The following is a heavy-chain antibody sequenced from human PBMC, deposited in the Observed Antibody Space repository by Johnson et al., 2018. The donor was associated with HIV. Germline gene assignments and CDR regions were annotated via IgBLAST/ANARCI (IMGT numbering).Heavy chain of an antibody. CDR1: GFTFITYS. CDR2: ISYDGSNK. J-gene: IGHJ3*02. CDR3: AREGRYCSGGSCSYAFDI. Sequence: QVQLVESAGCLVQSGGSLRLSCAASGFTFITYSMHWVRQAPAKGLEWVAVISYDGSNKYYADSVKGRFTISRDNSKNTLYLQMNSLRAEDTAFYYCAREGRYCSGGSCSYAFDIWGQGTTVTVSS. V-gene: IGHV3-30-3*01. D-gene: IGHD2-15*01.